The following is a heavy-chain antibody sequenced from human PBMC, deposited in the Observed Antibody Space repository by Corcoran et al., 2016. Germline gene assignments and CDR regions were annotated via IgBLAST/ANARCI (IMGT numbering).Heavy chain of an antibody. D-gene: IGHD6-19*01. V-gene: IGHV1-69*01. CDR1: GGTFSSYA. CDR2: IIPIFGTA. Sequence: QVQLVQSGAEVKKPGSSVKVSCKASGGTFSSYAISWVRQAPGQGLEWMGGIIPIFGTANYAQKFQGRVTITADESTSTAYMELGSLRSEDTAVYYCARDLYSEQWPQRGYYYYGMDVWGQGTAVTVSS. J-gene: IGHJ6*02. CDR3: ARDLYSEQWPQRGYYYYGMDV.